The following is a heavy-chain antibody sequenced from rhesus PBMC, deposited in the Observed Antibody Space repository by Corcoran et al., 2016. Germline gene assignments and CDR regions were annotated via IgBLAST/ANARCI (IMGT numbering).Heavy chain of an antibody. CDR2: IYGSSGST. CDR1: GCTISDSYY. CDR3: ARDLLDAVVDY. V-gene: IGHV4S7*01. J-gene: IGHJ4*01. Sequence: QVQLQESGPGLVKPSETLSLTCPVFGCTISDSYYWIWIRQPPGKGLEWIGYIYGSSGSTYYNPSLKSRVTISKDTSKNQFSLKLSSVTAADTAVYYCARDLLDAVVDYWGQGVLVTVSS. D-gene: IGHD2-15*01.